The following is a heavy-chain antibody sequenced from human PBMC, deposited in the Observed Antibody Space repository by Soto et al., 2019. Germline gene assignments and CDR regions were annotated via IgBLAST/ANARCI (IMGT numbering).Heavy chain of an antibody. J-gene: IGHJ4*02. CDR2: IYPGDSDT. V-gene: IGHV5-51*01. CDR3: ARHGGRLIAPAY. D-gene: IGHD2-2*01. CDR1: GYSFTSYW. Sequence: FLKISCEASGYSFTSYWIGWVRQMPGKGLEWMGTIYPGDSDTRYSPSFQGQVAMSVDKSISTAYLQWNSLKASDTAMYYCARHGGRLIAPAYWGQGTLVTVSS.